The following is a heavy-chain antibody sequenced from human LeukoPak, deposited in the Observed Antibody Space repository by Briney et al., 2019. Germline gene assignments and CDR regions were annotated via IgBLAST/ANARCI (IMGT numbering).Heavy chain of an antibody. Sequence: SETLSLTCTVSGGSISSYYWSWIRQPPGKGLEWIGYIYYSGSTNYNPSLKSRVTISVDTSKNQFSLKLSSVTAADTAIYYCARKMMHYDILTGTPYYFYGMDVWGQGTTVTVSS. CDR2: IYYSGST. V-gene: IGHV4-59*08. CDR3: ARKMMHYDILTGTPYYFYGMDV. CDR1: GGSISSYY. J-gene: IGHJ6*02. D-gene: IGHD3-9*01.